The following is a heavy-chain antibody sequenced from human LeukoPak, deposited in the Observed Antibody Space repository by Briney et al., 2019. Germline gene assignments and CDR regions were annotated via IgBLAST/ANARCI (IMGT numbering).Heavy chain of an antibody. CDR2: IRYDGSNK. CDR1: GFTVSSNC. V-gene: IGHV3-30*02. J-gene: IGHJ5*02. D-gene: IGHD5-12*01. Sequence: GGSQRLSCAASGFTVSSNCMSWVRQAAGKGLEWVAFIRYDGSNKYYADSVKGRFTISRDNSKNTLYLQMNSLRAEDTAVYYCSRDRLGGLDLWGQGTPVTVSS. CDR3: SRDRLGGLDL.